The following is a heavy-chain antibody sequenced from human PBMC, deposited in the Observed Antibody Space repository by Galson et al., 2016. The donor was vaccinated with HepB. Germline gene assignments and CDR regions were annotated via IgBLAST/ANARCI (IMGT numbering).Heavy chain of an antibody. J-gene: IGHJ4*02. CDR3: ARDRDRSPDY. CDR2: ISAHNGDT. D-gene: IGHD3-22*01. Sequence: SVKVSCKASGYTFTTNGISWVRQAPGQGLEWVAWISAHNGDTNSAQKVQGRVTLTTDTSKRTVYMELRSLTSDDTAVYYCARDRDRSPDYWGQGTLVTVSS. V-gene: IGHV1-18*04. CDR1: GYTFTTNG.